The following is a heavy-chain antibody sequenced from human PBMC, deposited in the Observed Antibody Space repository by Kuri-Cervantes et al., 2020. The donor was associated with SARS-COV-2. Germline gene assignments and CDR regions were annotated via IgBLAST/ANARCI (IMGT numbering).Heavy chain of an antibody. Sequence: SETLSLTCTVSGGSISSGSYYWSWIRQPAGKGLEWIGYIYTSGSTNYNPSLKSRVTMSVETSKNQFSLKLSSVTAADTAVYYCARVPPLPTKGWYFDLWGRGTLVTVSS. CDR2: IYTSGST. CDR3: ARVPPLPTKGWYFDL. D-gene: IGHD5-12*01. CDR1: GGSISSGSYY. J-gene: IGHJ2*01. V-gene: IGHV4-61*09.